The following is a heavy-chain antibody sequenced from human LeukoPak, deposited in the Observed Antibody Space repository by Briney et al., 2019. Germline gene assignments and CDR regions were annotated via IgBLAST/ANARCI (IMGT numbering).Heavy chain of an antibody. J-gene: IGHJ4*02. V-gene: IGHV3-30*03. Sequence: GGSLRLSCAASGFTFTNFAMHWVRQAPGKGLEWVTVISDDGNNKYFADSVKGRFTISRDDAKNSLYLQMNSLRAEDTAVYYCASGSRDGYNYRFDYWGQGTLVTVSS. CDR3: ASGSRDGYNYRFDY. CDR1: GFTFTNFA. D-gene: IGHD5-24*01. CDR2: ISDDGNNK.